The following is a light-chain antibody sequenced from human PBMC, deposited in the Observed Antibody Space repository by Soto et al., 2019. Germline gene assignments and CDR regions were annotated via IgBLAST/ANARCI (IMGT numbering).Light chain of an antibody. V-gene: IGKV1-5*03. CDR3: QQGYSRPRA. CDR1: QSISSW. Sequence: DIQMTQSPSTLSASVGDRVTITCRASQSISSWLAWYQQKPGKAPKLLIYKASSLESGVPSRFSGSGSGTDFTLTITSLQPEDFATYFCQQGYSRPRAFGQGTKVDI. J-gene: IGKJ1*01. CDR2: KAS.